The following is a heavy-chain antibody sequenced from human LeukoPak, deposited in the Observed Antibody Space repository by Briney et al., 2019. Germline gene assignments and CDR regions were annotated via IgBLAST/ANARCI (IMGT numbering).Heavy chain of an antibody. J-gene: IGHJ6*02. D-gene: IGHD3-16*01. CDR1: GFTFSSYS. CDR2: IISSTNYI. CDR3: ARATLFYYYGMDV. Sequence: GGSLRLSCAASGFTFSSYSMNWVRQAPGKGLEWVSSIISSTNYIYYADSMKGRFTISRDNAKNSLYLQMNGLRAEDTAVYYWARATLFYYYGMDVWGQGTTVTVSS. V-gene: IGHV3-21*01.